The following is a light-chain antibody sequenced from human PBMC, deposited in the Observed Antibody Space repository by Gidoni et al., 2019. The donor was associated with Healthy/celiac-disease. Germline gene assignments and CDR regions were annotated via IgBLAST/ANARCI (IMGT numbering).Light chain of an antibody. Sequence: SYVLTQPPSVSVAPGKTARITCGGNNIGSKSVHWYQQKPGQAPVLVIYYDSDRPSGIPERFSGSNSGNTATLTISRVEAGYEADYYCQVWDSSSDHPVVFGGGTKLTVL. J-gene: IGLJ2*01. V-gene: IGLV3-21*04. CDR3: QVWDSSSDHPVV. CDR1: NIGSKS. CDR2: YDS.